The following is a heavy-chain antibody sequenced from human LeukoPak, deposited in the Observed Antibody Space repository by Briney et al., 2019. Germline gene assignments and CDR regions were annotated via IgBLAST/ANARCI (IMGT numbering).Heavy chain of an antibody. CDR1: GFTFSTST. D-gene: IGHD3-3*01. CDR2: INSNGGST. V-gene: IGHV3-23*01. J-gene: IGHJ5*02. Sequence: PGGSLTLSCTTPGFTFSTSTMTWVRQAPGKGLVWVSTINSNGGSTYYASSVKGRFSISRDNSRNTLYLRVSSLRAEDTAVYYCEPPLQFLESWGQGTMVIVSS. CDR3: EPPLQFLES.